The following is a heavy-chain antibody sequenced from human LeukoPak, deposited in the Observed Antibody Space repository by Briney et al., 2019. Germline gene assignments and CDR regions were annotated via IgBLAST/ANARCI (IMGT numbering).Heavy chain of an antibody. V-gene: IGHV1-69*13. CDR2: IIPIFGTA. D-gene: IGHD3-22*01. CDR1: GYIFSTYG. CDR3: ARDLSSKSGYYDSSGYFDY. J-gene: IGHJ4*02. Sequence: ASAKVSCKASGYIFSTYGINWVRQAPGQGLEWMGGIIPIFGTANYAQKFQGRVTITADESTSTAYMELSSLRSEDTAVYYCARDLSSKSGYYDSSGYFDYWGQGTLVTVSS.